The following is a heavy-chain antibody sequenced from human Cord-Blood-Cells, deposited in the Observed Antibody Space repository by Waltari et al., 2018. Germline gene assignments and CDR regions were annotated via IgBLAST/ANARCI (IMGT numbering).Heavy chain of an antibody. CDR3: ARDRQLVLDY. CDR1: GFTFSSYG. CDR2: LWDDGSNK. Sequence: QVQLVESGGGVVQPGRSLRLSCAASGFTFSSYGMHWVRQAPGKGVGGVAVLWDDGSNKYYADSVKGRFTIARDNSKNTLYLQMNSLRAEDTAVYYCARDRQLVLDYWGQGTLVTVSS. D-gene: IGHD6-13*01. J-gene: IGHJ4*02. V-gene: IGHV3-33*01.